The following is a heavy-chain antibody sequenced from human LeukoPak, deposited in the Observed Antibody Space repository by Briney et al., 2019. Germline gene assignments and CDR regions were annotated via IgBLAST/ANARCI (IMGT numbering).Heavy chain of an antibody. CDR2: IYYSGST. Sequence: KPSETLSLTCTVSGGSISSYYWSWIRQPPGKGLEWIGYIYYSGSTNYNPSLKSRVTISVDTSKNQFSLKLSSVTAADTAVYYCARHSSMYSGGYYYDWFDPWAREPWSPSPQ. CDR3: ARHSSMYSGGYYYDWFDP. J-gene: IGHJ5*02. V-gene: IGHV4-59*08. CDR1: GGSISSYY. D-gene: IGHD3-22*01.